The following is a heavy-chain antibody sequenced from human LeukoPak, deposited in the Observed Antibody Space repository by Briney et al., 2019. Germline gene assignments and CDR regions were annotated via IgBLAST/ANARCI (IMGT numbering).Heavy chain of an antibody. Sequence: GGSLRLSCAASGFTFINYAMTWVHQAPGKGLEWVSTISGSGDSTYYADSVKGRFTISRDNSKNTLHLQMSSLRAEDSAVYYCAKDRRNDYAQGLDYWGQGTLVTVSS. CDR2: ISGSGDST. CDR3: AKDRRNDYAQGLDY. CDR1: GFTFINYA. J-gene: IGHJ4*02. D-gene: IGHD4-17*01. V-gene: IGHV3-23*01.